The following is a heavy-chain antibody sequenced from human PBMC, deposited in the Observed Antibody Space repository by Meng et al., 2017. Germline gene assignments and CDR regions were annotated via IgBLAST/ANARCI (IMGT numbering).Heavy chain of an antibody. Sequence: GAVVEKPGASGKVPGKASGYTFTSYGNSWGRQAPGQGLLWMGQINPNSGVTNFAQRFQGRVTMTRDTSISTAYMELSRLTSDDTAVYYCAREIASRGNHARWGQGTLVTVSS. CDR1: GYTFTSYG. V-gene: IGHV1-2*06. J-gene: IGHJ4*02. CDR3: AREIASRGNHAR. CDR2: INPNSGVT. D-gene: IGHD4-23*01.